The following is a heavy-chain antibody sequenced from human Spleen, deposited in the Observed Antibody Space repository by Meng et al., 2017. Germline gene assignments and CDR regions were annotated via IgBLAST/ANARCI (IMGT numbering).Heavy chain of an antibody. CDR2: INPNGGGT. CDR3: ARDEDISAAGKLFGDY. V-gene: IGHV1-2*02. J-gene: IGHJ4*02. D-gene: IGHD6-13*01. CDR1: GYTFTDYY. Sequence: ASVKVSCKASGYTFTDYYIHWVRHAPGQGLEWMGWINPNGGGTKSAQNFQGRVTMTGDTSISTAYMELSGLRSDDTAMYYCARDEDISAAGKLFGDYWGQGTLVTVSS.